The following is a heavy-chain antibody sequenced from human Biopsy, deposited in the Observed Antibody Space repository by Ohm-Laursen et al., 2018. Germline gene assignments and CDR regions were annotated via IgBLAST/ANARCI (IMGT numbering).Heavy chain of an antibody. CDR3: ATGPYYDTRFYYNVRPFDS. CDR1: GYTLTELS. D-gene: IGHD3-10*01. Sequence: SVKVSCKVSGYTLTELSIHWVRQTGGKGLEWMGGFDREERKTVYAEKFQGRVTMTEDTSTDTVYMEVTSLRSDGTAVYYCATGPYYDTRFYYNVRPFDSWGQGTLVTVSS. V-gene: IGHV1-24*01. J-gene: IGHJ4*02. CDR2: FDREERKT.